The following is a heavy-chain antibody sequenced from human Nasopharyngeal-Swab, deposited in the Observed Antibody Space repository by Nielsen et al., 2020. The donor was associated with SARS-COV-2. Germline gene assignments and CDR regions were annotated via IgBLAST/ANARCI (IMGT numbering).Heavy chain of an antibody. CDR3: AKAPYLRGLDV. CDR2: ISGSGDTT. Sequence: GESLKISCVAGGFTFSTYAMNWVRQAPGKGLEWVSIISGSGDTTYYADSVKDRFTISRDNSKNTLYLQTNSLRVEDTAVYYCAKAPYLRGLDVWGQGTTVTVSS. CDR1: GFTFSTYA. J-gene: IGHJ6*02. V-gene: IGHV3-23*01. D-gene: IGHD2-21*01.